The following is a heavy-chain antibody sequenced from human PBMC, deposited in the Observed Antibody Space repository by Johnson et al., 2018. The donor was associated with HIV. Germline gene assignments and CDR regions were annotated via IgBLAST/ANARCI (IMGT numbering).Heavy chain of an antibody. V-gene: IGHV3-23*04. J-gene: IGHJ3*02. Sequence: VQLVESGGGVVQPGRSLRLSCAASRFTFSNAWMSWVRQASGQGLEWVGRISGSAGITYYADSVAGRFTISRDNSRNTLYLQMKSLRTEDTAVYYCAKVRCGGDCLDAFDIWGQGTMVTVS. CDR2: ISGSAGIT. D-gene: IGHD2-21*02. CDR1: RFTFSNAW. CDR3: AKVRCGGDCLDAFDI.